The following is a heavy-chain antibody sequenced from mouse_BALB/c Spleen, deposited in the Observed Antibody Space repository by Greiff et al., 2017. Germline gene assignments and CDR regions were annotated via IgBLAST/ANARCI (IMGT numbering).Heavy chain of an antibody. V-gene: IGHV1-59*01. D-gene: IGHD1-1*01. CDR2: IDPSDSYT. CDR1: GYTFTSYW. J-gene: IGHJ3*01. CDR3: ARFITTVVEGFAY. Sequence: QVQLQQPGAELVKPGASVKMSCKASGYTFTSYWMHWVKQRPGQGLEWIGVIDPSDSYTSYNQKFKGKATLTVDTSSSTAYMQLSSLTSEDSAVYFCARFITTVVEGFAYWGQGTLVTVSA.